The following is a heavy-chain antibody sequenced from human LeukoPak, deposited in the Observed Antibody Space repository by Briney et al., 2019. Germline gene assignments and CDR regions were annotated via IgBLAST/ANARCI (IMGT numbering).Heavy chain of an antibody. V-gene: IGHV1-2*02. CDR1: GYTFTGYY. D-gene: IGHD6-13*01. CDR2: INPNSGGT. CDR3: ARGHSSSWSNFDY. Sequence: GASVKVSCKASGYTFTGYYMHWVRQAPGQGLEWMGWINPNSGGTNYAQKFQGRVTMTRDTSISTAYMELSRLRSDDTAVYYCARGHSSSWSNFDYWGQGTLVTVSS. J-gene: IGHJ4*02.